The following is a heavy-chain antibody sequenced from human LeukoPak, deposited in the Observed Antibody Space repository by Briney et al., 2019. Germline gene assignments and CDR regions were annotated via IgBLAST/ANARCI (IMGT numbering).Heavy chain of an antibody. Sequence: GGSLRLSCAASRFTFSNHWMSWVRQAPGKGLEWVANIKEDGSEKYYVDSVKGRFTISRDSAKNFLHLQMNSLRVEDTAVYYCARDRGIVGTTWEGFDYWGQGILVTVSS. D-gene: IGHD1-26*01. CDR1: RFTFSNHW. CDR3: ARDRGIVGTTWEGFDY. V-gene: IGHV3-7*01. J-gene: IGHJ4*02. CDR2: IKEDGSEK.